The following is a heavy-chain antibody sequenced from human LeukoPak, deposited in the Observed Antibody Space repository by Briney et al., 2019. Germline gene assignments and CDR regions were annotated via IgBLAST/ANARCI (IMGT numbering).Heavy chain of an antibody. CDR2: INKDGGIT. V-gene: IGHV3-74*01. CDR3: VRLLDLDF. Sequence: GGSLRLSCAASGFTFSNYWMHCVRQAPGKGLVWVSRINKDGGITDYADSVKGRFTISRDNAKKTLYLRMNSLRVEDTAVYYCVRLLDLDFWGQGTLVTVSS. D-gene: IGHD3-3*01. CDR1: GFTFSNYW. J-gene: IGHJ4*02.